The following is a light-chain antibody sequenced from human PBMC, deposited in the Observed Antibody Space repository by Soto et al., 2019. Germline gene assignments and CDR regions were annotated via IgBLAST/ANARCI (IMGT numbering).Light chain of an antibody. V-gene: IGKV1-5*03. CDR1: QTISSW. CDR2: KAS. J-gene: IGKJ1*01. Sequence: DIQMTQSPSTLSGSVGDRVTITCRASQTISSWLAWYQQKPGKAPKLLIYKASTLKSGVPSRFSGSGSGTEFTLTISSLQTDDCATYDCQHYNSYSEAFGQGTKVELK. CDR3: QHYNSYSEA.